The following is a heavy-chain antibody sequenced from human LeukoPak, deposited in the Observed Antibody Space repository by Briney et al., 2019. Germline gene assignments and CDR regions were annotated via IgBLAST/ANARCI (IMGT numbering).Heavy chain of an antibody. CDR1: GFTVSSNY. CDR3: ARGPGGWNDVTSSYFDC. CDR2: IYSGGST. J-gene: IGHJ4*02. Sequence: QPGGSLRLSCAASGFTVSSNYMSWVRQAPGKGLEWVSVIYSGGSTYYADSVTGRFTISRDNSKNTLYIQMNSLRAEDTAVYYCARGPGGWNDVTSSYFDCWGQGTLVTVSS. V-gene: IGHV3-53*01. D-gene: IGHD1-1*01.